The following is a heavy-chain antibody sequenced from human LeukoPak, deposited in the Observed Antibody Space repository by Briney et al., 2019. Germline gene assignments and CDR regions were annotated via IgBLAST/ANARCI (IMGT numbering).Heavy chain of an antibody. CDR3: AKANVVAATADWFDP. D-gene: IGHD2-15*01. CDR2: INSDGSAT. Sequence: GGSLRLSCAASGFPFSSYWMHWVRQVPGKGLLWVSRINSDGSATIYADSVRGRFTISRDNAKNTLYLQMNSLRAEDTAVYYCAKANVVAATADWFDPWGQGTLVTVSS. V-gene: IGHV3-74*01. J-gene: IGHJ5*02. CDR1: GFPFSSYW.